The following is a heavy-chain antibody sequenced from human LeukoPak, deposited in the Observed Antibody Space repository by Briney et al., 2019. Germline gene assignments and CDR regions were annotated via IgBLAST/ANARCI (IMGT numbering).Heavy chain of an antibody. CDR1: GGTFSSYA. Sequence: SVKVSCKASGGTFSSYAISWVRQAPGQGLEWMGGIIPIFGTANYAQKFQGRVTITADESTSIAYMELSSLRSEDTAVYYCARSPVSPGVVIAMDNFDYWGQGTLVTVSS. CDR3: ARSPVSPGVVIAMDNFDY. V-gene: IGHV1-69*13. D-gene: IGHD2-21*01. CDR2: IIPIFGTA. J-gene: IGHJ4*02.